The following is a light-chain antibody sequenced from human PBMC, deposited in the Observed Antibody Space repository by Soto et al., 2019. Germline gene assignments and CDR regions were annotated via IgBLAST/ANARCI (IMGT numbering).Light chain of an antibody. J-gene: IGKJ1*01. Sequence: DIVMTQSPDSLAVSLGGRATISCKSSQSLLYRSNNKNYLAWYQQKPEQPPKLLIYWASTRESGVPDRFSGSGSGTDFTLIISSLQAEDVAVYFCQQYYNPPWTFGQGTKVDIK. CDR1: QSLLYRSNNKNY. CDR3: QQYYNPPWT. V-gene: IGKV4-1*01. CDR2: WAS.